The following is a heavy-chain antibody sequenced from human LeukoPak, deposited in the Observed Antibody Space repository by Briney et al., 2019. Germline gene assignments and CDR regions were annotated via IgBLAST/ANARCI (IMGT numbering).Heavy chain of an antibody. CDR2: IYYSGST. CDR1: GGSISSYY. CDR3: ARRIAAAGSYNWFDP. Sequence: PSETLSLTCTVSGGSISSYYWSWIRQPPGKGLEWIGYIYYSGSTNYNPSLKSRVTISVDTSKNQFSLKLSSVTAADTAVYYCARRIAAAGSYNWFDPWGQETLVTVSS. D-gene: IGHD6-13*01. V-gene: IGHV4-59*01. J-gene: IGHJ5*02.